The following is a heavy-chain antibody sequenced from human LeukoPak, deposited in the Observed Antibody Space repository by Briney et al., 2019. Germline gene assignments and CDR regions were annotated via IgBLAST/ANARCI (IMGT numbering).Heavy chain of an antibody. Sequence: VGSLRLSCAASRFSVRSNYMSWVRQAPGKRLESVAVIHGGVTTLYADSVKGRFTISRDDSKNTLSLQMNSLRDEDTALYYCAKSYSGWTGQSWGQGTQVTVSS. J-gene: IGHJ5*02. CDR3: AKSYSGWTGQS. V-gene: IGHV3-66*01. D-gene: IGHD6-19*01. CDR2: IHGGVTT. CDR1: RFSVRSNY.